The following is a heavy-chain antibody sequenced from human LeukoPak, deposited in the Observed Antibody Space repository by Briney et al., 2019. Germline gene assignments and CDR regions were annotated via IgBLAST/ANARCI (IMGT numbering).Heavy chain of an antibody. CDR2: INHSGST. D-gene: IGHD6-13*01. J-gene: IGHJ5*02. CDR3: AVAAAGTKGPNWFDP. Sequence: SETLSLTCAVYGGSFSSYCWSWIRQPPGKGLEWIGEINHSGSTNYNPSLKSRVTISVDTSKNQFSLKLSSVTAADTAVYYCAVAAAGTKGPNWFDPWGQGTLVTVSS. CDR1: GGSFSSYC. V-gene: IGHV4-34*01.